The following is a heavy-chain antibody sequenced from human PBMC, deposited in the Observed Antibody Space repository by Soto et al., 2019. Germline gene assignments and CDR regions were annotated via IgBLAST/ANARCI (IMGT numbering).Heavy chain of an antibody. D-gene: IGHD3-10*01. V-gene: IGHV4-34*01. CDR2: INHSGST. J-gene: IGHJ3*02. Sequence: QVQLQQWGAVLLKPSETLSLTCAVYGGSFSGYYWSWIRQPPGKGLEWIGEINHSGSTNYNPSLKMRVTIPVDTSKTKLSLKLSSVTAADTAVYYCARGFGGSGSYSPFDIWGQGTMVTVSS. CDR3: ARGFGGSGSYSPFDI. CDR1: GGSFSGYY.